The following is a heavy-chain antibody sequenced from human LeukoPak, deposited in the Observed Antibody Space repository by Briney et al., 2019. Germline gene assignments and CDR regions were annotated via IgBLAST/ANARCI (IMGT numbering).Heavy chain of an antibody. CDR3: ARGVGYCSSSRCSPGYYMDV. J-gene: IGHJ6*03. D-gene: IGHD2-15*01. V-gene: IGHV3-21*01. CDR2: ISSSGTYT. CDR1: ESTFSSYS. Sequence: GGSLRLSCAASESTFSSYSMNWVRQAPGKGLEWVSRISSSGTYTDYTDSVKGRFTISRDNAKNSLYLQMSSLRAEDTALYFCARGVGYCSSSRCSPGYYMDVWGQGTTVTVFS.